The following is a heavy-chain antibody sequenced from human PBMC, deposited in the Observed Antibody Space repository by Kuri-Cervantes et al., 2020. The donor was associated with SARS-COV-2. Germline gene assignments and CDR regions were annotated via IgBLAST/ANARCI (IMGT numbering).Heavy chain of an antibody. CDR3: ARSIIAVAGFGGRDY. D-gene: IGHD6-19*01. CDR1: GFTFDDYA. Sequence: GGSLRLSCAASGFTFDDYAMHWVRQAPGKGLEWVSGISWNSGSIGYADSVKGRFTISRDNAKNSQYLQMNSLRAEDTAVYYCARSIIAVAGFGGRDYWGQGTLVTVSS. CDR2: ISWNSGSI. V-gene: IGHV3-9*01. J-gene: IGHJ4*02.